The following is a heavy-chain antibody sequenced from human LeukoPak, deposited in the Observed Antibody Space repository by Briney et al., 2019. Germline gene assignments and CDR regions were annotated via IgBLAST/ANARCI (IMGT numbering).Heavy chain of an antibody. CDR3: ARGILTGYFRGFLSWFDP. CDR1: GYTFTSDG. D-gene: IGHD3-9*01. Sequence: GASVKVSCKASGYTFTSDGFNWVRQAPGHGLEWMGWISAYNGNTNYAQKLQGRVTMTTDTSTSTAYMELRSLRSDDTAVYYCARGILTGYFRGFLSWFDPWGQGTLVTVSS. J-gene: IGHJ5*02. CDR2: ISAYNGNT. V-gene: IGHV1-18*01.